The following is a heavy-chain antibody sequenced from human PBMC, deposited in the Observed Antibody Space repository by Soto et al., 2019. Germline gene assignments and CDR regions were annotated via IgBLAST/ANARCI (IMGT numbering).Heavy chain of an antibody. CDR2: IYHSGST. J-gene: IGHJ4*02. D-gene: IGHD2-15*01. V-gene: IGHV4-4*02. CDR3: ASLRIGYCSGGSCPRFDY. Sequence: QVQLQESGPGLVKPSGTLSLTCAVSGGSISSSNWWSWVRQPPGKGLEWIGEIYHSGSTNYNPSLKGRVAISVDKSKTQFSLKLSSVTAADTAVYYCASLRIGYCSGGSCPRFDYWGQGTLVTVSS. CDR1: GGSISSSNW.